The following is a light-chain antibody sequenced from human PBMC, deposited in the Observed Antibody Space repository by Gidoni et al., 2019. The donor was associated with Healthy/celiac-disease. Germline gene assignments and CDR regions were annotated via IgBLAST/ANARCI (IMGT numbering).Light chain of an antibody. CDR3: SSYTSSSTLEGV. V-gene: IGLV2-14*01. Sequence: QSALTQPASVPGSTGQSTTIPCTGTSSDVGGYNYVSWYQQHPGKAPKLMIYDVSNRPSGVSNRFSGSRSGNTASLTISGLQAEDEADYYCSSYTSSSTLEGVFGGGTKLTVL. J-gene: IGLJ2*01. CDR1: SSDVGGYNY. CDR2: DVS.